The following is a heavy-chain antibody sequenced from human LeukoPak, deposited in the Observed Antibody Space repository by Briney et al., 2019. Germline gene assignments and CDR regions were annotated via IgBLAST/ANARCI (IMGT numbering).Heavy chain of an antibody. D-gene: IGHD3-10*02. J-gene: IGHJ4*02. Sequence: GGSLRLSCAASGFTFRNYWMGWVRQAPGKGLEWVSSISSSNNYIYYADSVKGRFTISRDNAKNSVFLQMNSLRAEDTAVYYCARDSPPKCFVYWGQGTLVTVSS. CDR1: GFTFRNYW. V-gene: IGHV3-21*01. CDR3: ARDSPPKCFVY. CDR2: ISSSNNYI.